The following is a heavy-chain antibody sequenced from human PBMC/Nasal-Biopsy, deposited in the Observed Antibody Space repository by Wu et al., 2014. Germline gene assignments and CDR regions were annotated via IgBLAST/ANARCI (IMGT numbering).Heavy chain of an antibody. Sequence: RLSCAASGFTFSSYAMSWVRQAPGKGLEWVSAISGSGGSTYYADSVKGRFTISRDNSKNTLYLQMNSLRAEDTAVYYCAKRAAYCGGDCYSRLDYWGQGTLVTVSS. CDR3: AKRAAYCGGDCYSRLDY. V-gene: IGHV3-23*01. CDR1: GFTFSSYA. J-gene: IGHJ4*02. D-gene: IGHD2-21*02. CDR2: ISGSGGST.